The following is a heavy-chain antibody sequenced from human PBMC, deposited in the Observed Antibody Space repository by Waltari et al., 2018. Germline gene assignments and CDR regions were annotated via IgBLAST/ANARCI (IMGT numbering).Heavy chain of an antibody. CDR3: ASLEVVAATIDY. CDR1: GGSFSGYY. D-gene: IGHD2-15*01. CDR2: INHSGST. J-gene: IGHJ4*02. Sequence: QVQLQQWGAGLLKPSETLSLTCAVYGGSFSGYYWSWIRQPPGKGLEWIGEINHSGSTNYNPSLKRRVTISVDTSKNQFSLKLGSVTAADTAVYYCASLEVVAATIDYWGQGTLVTVSS. V-gene: IGHV4-34*01.